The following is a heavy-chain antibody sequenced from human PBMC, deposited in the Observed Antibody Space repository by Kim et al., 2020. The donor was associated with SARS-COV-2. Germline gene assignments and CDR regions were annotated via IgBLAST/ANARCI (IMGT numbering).Heavy chain of an antibody. J-gene: IGHJ4*02. CDR1: GGSISFYY. CDR2: IYYSGST. Sequence: SETLSLTCTVSGGSISFYYWNWIRQPPGKGLEWIGYIYYSGSTNYNPSLKSRVTISVDTSKNQFSLKVNSVTAADTAVYFCARGANTLHPYYFDYWGQGTLVTVSS. CDR3: ARGANTLHPYYFDY. D-gene: IGHD3-10*01. V-gene: IGHV4-59*13.